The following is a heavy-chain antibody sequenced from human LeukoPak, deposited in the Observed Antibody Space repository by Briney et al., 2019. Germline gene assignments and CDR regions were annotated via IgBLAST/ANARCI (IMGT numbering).Heavy chain of an antibody. V-gene: IGHV4-59*12. CDR3: ARFVRGSYYVRYYFDY. J-gene: IGHJ4*02. CDR2: IYYSGST. Sequence: PSETLSLTCTVSGGSISSYYWSWIRQPPGKGLEWIGYIYYSGSTNYNPSLKSRVTISVDTSKNQFSLKLSSVTAADTAVYYCARFVRGSYYVRYYFDYWGQGTLVTVSS. D-gene: IGHD1-26*01. CDR1: GGSISSYY.